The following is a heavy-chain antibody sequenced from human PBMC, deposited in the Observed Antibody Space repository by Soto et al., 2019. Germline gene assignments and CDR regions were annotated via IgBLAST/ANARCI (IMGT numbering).Heavy chain of an antibody. D-gene: IGHD2-21*02. Sequence: QVQLVQSGAEVKKPGSSVKVSCKASGGTFSSYAISWVRQAPGQGLEWMGGIIPIFGTANYAQKFQGRVTITVDESTSTAYMELGSLRSEDTAVYYCARWYCGGDCWGLDPWGQGTLVTVSS. CDR1: GGTFSSYA. V-gene: IGHV1-69*12. J-gene: IGHJ5*02. CDR3: ARWYCGGDCWGLDP. CDR2: IIPIFGTA.